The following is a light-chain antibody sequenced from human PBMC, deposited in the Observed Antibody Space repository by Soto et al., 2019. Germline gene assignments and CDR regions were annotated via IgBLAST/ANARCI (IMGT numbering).Light chain of an antibody. CDR2: DAS. J-gene: IGKJ3*01. V-gene: IGKV1-33*01. Sequence: DIQMTQSPSSLSASVGDRVTITCQASQDISNYLNWYQQKPGKAPKLLIYDASNLETGVPSRFSGSGSGTDFTFTISSLQPEDIATYYCHQYDHLPPIFPFGPGTKVDI. CDR1: QDISNY. CDR3: HQYDHLPPIFP.